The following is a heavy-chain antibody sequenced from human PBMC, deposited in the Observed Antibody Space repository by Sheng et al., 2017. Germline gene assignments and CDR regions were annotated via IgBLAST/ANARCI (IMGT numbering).Heavy chain of an antibody. CDR2: IWYDGSNK. D-gene: IGHD2-15*01. Sequence: QVQLVESGGGVVQPGRSLRLSCAASGLSFSSYGMYWVRQAPGKGLEWVAVIWYDGSNKYYADSVKGRFTISRDNSKNTLYLQMNSLRAEDTAVYYCARGGYCSGGSCYGMDVWGQGTTVTVSS. CDR1: GLSFSSYG. CDR3: ARGGYCSGGSCYGMDV. V-gene: IGHV3-33*01. J-gene: IGHJ6*02.